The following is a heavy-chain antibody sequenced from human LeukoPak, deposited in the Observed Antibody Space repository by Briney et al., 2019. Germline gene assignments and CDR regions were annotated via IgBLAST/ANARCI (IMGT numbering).Heavy chain of an antibody. D-gene: IGHD3-16*02. CDR3: TGGPGYDYVWGSFRADY. CDR2: ITSSGNNI. J-gene: IGHJ4*02. Sequence: GGSLRLSCAASGFIFNSYAMHWVRQAPGRGLEYVSAITSSGNNIFYADSVKGRFTISRDNSKNTLYLQMGSLRAEDMTVYYCTGGPGYDYVWGSFRADYWGQGTLVTVSS. CDR1: GFIFNSYA. V-gene: IGHV3-64*02.